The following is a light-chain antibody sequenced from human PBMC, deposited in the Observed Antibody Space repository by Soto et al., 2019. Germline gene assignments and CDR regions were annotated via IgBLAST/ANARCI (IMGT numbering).Light chain of an antibody. CDR3: SSYTSSSSWV. Sequence: QSALTQTASVSGSPGQSITISCTGTTRDVGGFNYVSWYQHHPGKAPKLMIYEVSNRPSGVSNRFSGSKSGDTASLTISGLQAEDEADYYCSSYTSSSSWVFGGGTKLTVL. V-gene: IGLV2-14*01. J-gene: IGLJ3*02. CDR2: EVS. CDR1: TRDVGGFNY.